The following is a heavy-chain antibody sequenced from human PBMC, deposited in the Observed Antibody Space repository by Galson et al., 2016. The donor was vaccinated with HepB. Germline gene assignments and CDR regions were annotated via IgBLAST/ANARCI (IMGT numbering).Heavy chain of an antibody. Sequence: ETLSLTCTVSGGSISSYYWSWIRQPPGKGLEWIGYVYDSGSTEYNPSLKSRVTISLDTSRTRFSLKLRSVTAADTAVYYCARGAQPLTAVMHRRGNLDCWGQGTLVTVSS. CDR1: GGSISSYY. CDR2: VYDSGST. CDR3: ARGAQPLTAVMHRRGNLDC. J-gene: IGHJ4*02. V-gene: IGHV4-59*01. D-gene: IGHD4-17*01.